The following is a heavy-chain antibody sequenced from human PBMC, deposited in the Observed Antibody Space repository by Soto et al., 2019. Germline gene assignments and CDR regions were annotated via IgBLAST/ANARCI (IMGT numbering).Heavy chain of an antibody. V-gene: IGHV1-58*01. CDR3: AADHARGYSSGWYDY. J-gene: IGHJ4*02. Sequence: SVKVSCKASGFTFTISAVQWVRQARGQRLEWIGWIVVGSGNTNYAQKFQERVTITRDMSTSTAYMELSSLRSEDTAVYYCAADHARGYSSGWYDYWGQGTLVTVSS. CDR2: IVVGSGNT. CDR1: GFTFTISA. D-gene: IGHD6-19*01.